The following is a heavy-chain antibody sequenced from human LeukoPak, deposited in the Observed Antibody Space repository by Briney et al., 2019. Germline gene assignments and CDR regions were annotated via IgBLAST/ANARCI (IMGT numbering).Heavy chain of an antibody. D-gene: IGHD2-21*02. CDR3: ARGIGGPTAPLYWYFDL. CDR2: INHSGST. Sequence: PSETLSLTCAVYGGSFSGYYWSWIRQPPGKGLEWIGEINHSGSTNYNPSLKSRVTISVDTSKNQFSLKLSSVTAADTAVYYCARGIGGPTAPLYWYFDLWGRGTLVTVSS. CDR1: GGSFSGYY. V-gene: IGHV4-34*01. J-gene: IGHJ2*01.